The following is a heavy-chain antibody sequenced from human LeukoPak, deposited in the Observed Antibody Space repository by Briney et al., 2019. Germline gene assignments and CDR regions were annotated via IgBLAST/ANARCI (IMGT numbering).Heavy chain of an antibody. Sequence: GGSLRLSCVASGFTFSSYAMHWVRQAPGKGLEWVAVISFDGSNKYYADSAKGRFTISRDNSKNTLYLQVSAEDTAIYYCARGYASTSQLDPWGQGTLVTVSS. D-gene: IGHD6-13*01. CDR3: ARGYASTSQLDP. V-gene: IGHV3-30*03. CDR2: ISFDGSNK. J-gene: IGHJ5*02. CDR1: GFTFSSYA.